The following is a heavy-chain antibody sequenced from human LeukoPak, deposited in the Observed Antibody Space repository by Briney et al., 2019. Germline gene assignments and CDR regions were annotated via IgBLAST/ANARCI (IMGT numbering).Heavy chain of an antibody. CDR3: ARGKGIAVAGLDY. J-gene: IGHJ4*02. V-gene: IGHV3-21*01. D-gene: IGHD6-19*01. Sequence: KPGGSLRLSCAASGVTFSSYSKNWVRKAPGKGLEWVSSISSSSSYINYADTVKVRLTISRDNAKNSLYLKMISLRAEDTAVYYCARGKGIAVAGLDYWGQGTLVTVSS. CDR1: GVTFSSYS. CDR2: ISSSSSYI.